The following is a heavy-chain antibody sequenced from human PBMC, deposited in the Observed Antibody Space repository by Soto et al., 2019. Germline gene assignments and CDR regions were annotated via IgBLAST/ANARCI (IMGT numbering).Heavy chain of an antibody. V-gene: IGHV1-69*12. CDR3: ERVPNRFLEWPGGDY. D-gene: IGHD3-3*01. Sequence: QVQLVQSGAEVKKPGSSVKVSCKASGGTFSSYAISWVRQAPGQGLEWMGGIIPIFGTANYTQKFQGRVTINADESTSKVHMELSSLRSEATAVYYCERVPNRFLEWPGGDYWGQGTLVTVSS. CDR2: IIPIFGTA. CDR1: GGTFSSYA. J-gene: IGHJ4*02.